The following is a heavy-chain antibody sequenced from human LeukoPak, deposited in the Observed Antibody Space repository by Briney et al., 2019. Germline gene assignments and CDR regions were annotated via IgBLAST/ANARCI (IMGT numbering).Heavy chain of an antibody. D-gene: IGHD2-2*01. V-gene: IGHV3-30*02. CDR2: IRYDGSNK. CDR3: AKDAPIVVVPAATGIDAFDI. CDR1: GFTFGAYA. Sequence: AGSLRLSCTASGFTFGAYAMSWVRQAPGKGLEWVAFIRYDGSNKYYADSVKGRFTISRDNSKNTLYLQMNSLRAEDTAVYYCAKDAPIVVVPAATGIDAFDIWGQGTMVTVSS. J-gene: IGHJ3*02.